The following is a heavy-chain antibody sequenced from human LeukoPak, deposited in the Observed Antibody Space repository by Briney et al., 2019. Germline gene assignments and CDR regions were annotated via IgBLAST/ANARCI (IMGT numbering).Heavy chain of an antibody. D-gene: IGHD5-24*01. V-gene: IGHV3-23*01. CDR1: GFTFSSYA. J-gene: IGHJ4*02. CDR3: AKDRIGEMATDPPDY. Sequence: PGWSLRLSCAASGFTFSSYAMSWVRQAAGKGLEWVSAIIGSGGSTYYADSVKGRFTISRDNAKNTLYLQMNRLRAEDTAVYSCAKDRIGEMATDPPDYWGQGTLVTVSS. CDR2: IIGSGGST.